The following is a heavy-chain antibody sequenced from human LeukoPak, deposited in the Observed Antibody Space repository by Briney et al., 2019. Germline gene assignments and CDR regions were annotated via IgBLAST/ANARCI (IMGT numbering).Heavy chain of an antibody. Sequence: GGSLRLSCLTSGFTLSTNAMSWVRQAPGKGLEWISGISGSGASTYYADSVKGRFTISRDDSRNTLYPQMNSLRGDDTAVYYCAKDVGKWESLHFFDYWGQGTLVTVSS. CDR3: AKDVGKWESLHFFDY. CDR1: GFTLSTNA. V-gene: IGHV3-23*01. D-gene: IGHD1-26*01. J-gene: IGHJ4*02. CDR2: ISGSGAST.